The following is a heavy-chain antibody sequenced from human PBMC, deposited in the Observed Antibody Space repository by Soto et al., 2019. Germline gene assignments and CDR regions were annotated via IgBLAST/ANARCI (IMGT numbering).Heavy chain of an antibody. CDR3: ARARSYYGSGTPRADAFDI. CDR1: GFTVSSNY. J-gene: IGHJ3*02. V-gene: IGHV3-53*01. D-gene: IGHD3-10*01. Sequence: GGSLRLSCAASGFTVSSNYMSWVRQAPGKGLEWVSVIYSGGSTYYADSVKGRFTISRDNSKNTLYLQMNSLRAEDTAVYYCARARSYYGSGTPRADAFDIWGQGTMVTVSS. CDR2: IYSGGST.